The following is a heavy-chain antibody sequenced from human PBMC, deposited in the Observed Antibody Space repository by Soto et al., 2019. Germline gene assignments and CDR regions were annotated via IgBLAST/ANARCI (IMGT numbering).Heavy chain of an antibody. Sequence: ASVKVSCKASGYTFTSFAIFWVRQAPGQRLEWMGWINAGNGNTKYSQKFQDRVTISRDTSASTVYMELRSLRSEDTAVYYCTREGQFYDSSGFYYSFDSWGQGTLVTVSS. J-gene: IGHJ4*02. V-gene: IGHV1-3*01. D-gene: IGHD3-22*01. CDR2: INAGNGNT. CDR3: TREGQFYDSSGFYYSFDS. CDR1: GYTFTSFA.